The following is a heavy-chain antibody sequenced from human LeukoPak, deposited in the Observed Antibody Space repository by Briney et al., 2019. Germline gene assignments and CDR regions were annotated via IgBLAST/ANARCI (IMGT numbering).Heavy chain of an antibody. CDR1: GFTFSSYS. J-gene: IGHJ4*02. V-gene: IGHV3-21*01. CDR3: AKMYGGTYNGN. CDR2: ISSSSSYI. D-gene: IGHD1-26*01. Sequence: GGSLRLSCAASGFTFSSYSMNWVRQAPGKGLEWVSSISSSSSYIYYADSVEGRFTISRDNAKNSLYLQMNSLRAEDTAVYYCAKMYGGTYNGNWGQGTLVTVSA.